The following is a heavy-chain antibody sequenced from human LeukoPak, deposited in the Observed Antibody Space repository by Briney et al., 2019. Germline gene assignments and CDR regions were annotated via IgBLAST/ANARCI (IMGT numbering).Heavy chain of an antibody. Sequence: GGSLRLSCAASGFTVSSYSMNWVRQAPGKGLEWVSSISSSSSYIYYADSVKGRFTISRDNSKNTLYLQMNSLRAEDTAVYYCAKDHDDIAAAGNYFDYWGQGTLVTVSS. CDR1: GFTVSSYS. D-gene: IGHD6-13*01. CDR2: ISSSSSYI. CDR3: AKDHDDIAAAGNYFDY. J-gene: IGHJ4*02. V-gene: IGHV3-21*01.